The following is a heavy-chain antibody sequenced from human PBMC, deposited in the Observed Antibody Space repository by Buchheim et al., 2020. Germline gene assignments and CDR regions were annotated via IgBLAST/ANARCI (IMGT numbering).Heavy chain of an antibody. J-gene: IGHJ4*02. V-gene: IGHV3-30*18. Sequence: QVQLVESGGGVVQPGRSLRLSCAASGFTFSSYGMHWVRQAPGKGLEWVAVISYDGSNKYYADSVKGRFTISRDNSKNTLYLQMNSLRAEDTAVYYCAKEGCSGGSCYGLFDYWGQGTL. CDR2: ISYDGSNK. D-gene: IGHD2-15*01. CDR3: AKEGCSGGSCYGLFDY. CDR1: GFTFSSYG.